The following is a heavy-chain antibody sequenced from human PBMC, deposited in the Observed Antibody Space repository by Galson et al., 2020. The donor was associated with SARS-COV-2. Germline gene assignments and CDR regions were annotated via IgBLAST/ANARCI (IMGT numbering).Heavy chain of an antibody. V-gene: IGHV3-30*04. CDR3: ARDYCGGDCSPFAEYFQH. Sequence: GGSLRLSCAASGFSLSSSAMHWVRQAPGKGLEWVAVLSYGGNEKYYTDSVKGRFTISRDDSENTLFLQMNSLRQEDTAVYYCARDYCGGDCSPFAEYFQHWGQGILVTVSS. D-gene: IGHD2-21*02. J-gene: IGHJ1*01. CDR2: LSYGGNEK. CDR1: GFSLSSSA.